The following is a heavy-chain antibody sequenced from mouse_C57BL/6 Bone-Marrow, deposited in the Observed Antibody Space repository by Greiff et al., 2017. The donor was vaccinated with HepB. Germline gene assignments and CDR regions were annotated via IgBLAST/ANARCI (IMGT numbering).Heavy chain of an antibody. D-gene: IGHD1-1*02. V-gene: IGHV1-4*01. CDR1: GYTFTSYT. Sequence: VQRVESGAELARPGASVKMSCKASGYTFTSYTMHWVKQRPGQGLEWIGYINPSSGYTKYNQKFKDKATLTADKSSSTAYMQLSSLTSEDSAVYYCARWGWYFDYWGQGTTLTVSS. J-gene: IGHJ2*01. CDR2: INPSSGYT. CDR3: ARWGWYFDY.